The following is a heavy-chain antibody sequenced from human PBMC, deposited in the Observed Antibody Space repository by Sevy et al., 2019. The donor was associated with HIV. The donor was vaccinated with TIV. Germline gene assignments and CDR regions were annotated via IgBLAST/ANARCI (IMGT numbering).Heavy chain of an antibody. CDR2: MNPNSGNT. J-gene: IGHJ6*02. Sequence: ASVKVSCKASGYTFTSYDINWVRQATGQGLEWMGWMNPNSGNTGYAQKFQGRVTMTRNTSISTAYMELSSLRSEDTVVYYLARGGDYCSSTSCYGRYYYYYGMDVWGQGTTVTLSS. V-gene: IGHV1-8*01. CDR1: GYTFTSYD. CDR3: ARGGDYCSSTSCYGRYYYYYGMDV. D-gene: IGHD2-2*01.